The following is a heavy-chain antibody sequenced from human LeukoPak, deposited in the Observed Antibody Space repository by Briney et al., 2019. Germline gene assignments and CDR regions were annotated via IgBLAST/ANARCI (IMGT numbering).Heavy chain of an antibody. CDR2: IIPIFDTA. D-gene: IGHD3-22*01. V-gene: IGHV1-69*05. CDR1: GGTFSSYA. Sequence: SVEVSCKASGGTFSSYAISWVRQAPGQGLEWMGGIIPIFDTANYAQKFQGRVTITTDESTSTAYMELSSLRSEDTAVYYCARQGVVISEDWFDPWGQGTLVTVSS. J-gene: IGHJ5*02. CDR3: ARQGVVISEDWFDP.